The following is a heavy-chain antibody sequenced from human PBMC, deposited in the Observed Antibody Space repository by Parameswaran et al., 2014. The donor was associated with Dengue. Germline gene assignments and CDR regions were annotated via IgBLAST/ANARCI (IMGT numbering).Heavy chain of an antibody. CDR1: GFIFSDHY. CDR3: ARDFNGFSYGLS. Sequence: GGSLRLSCAASGFIFSDHYMTWIRQAPGKGPEWISYISSASTYISYADSVKGRFTISRDNAKRLVYLQMDSLRAEDTAVYFCARDFNGFSYGLSWGQGTLVTVSS. V-gene: IGHV3-11*05. D-gene: IGHD5-18*01. J-gene: IGHJ5*02. CDR2: ISSASTYI.